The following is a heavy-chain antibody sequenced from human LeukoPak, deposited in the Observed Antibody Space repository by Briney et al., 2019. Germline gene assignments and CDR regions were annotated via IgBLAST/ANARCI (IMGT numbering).Heavy chain of an antibody. J-gene: IGHJ4*02. V-gene: IGHV4-4*02. CDR3: ARESGAFSPFGF. CDR1: GGSILTTNW. CDR2: VHLSGAS. D-gene: IGHD1-26*01. Sequence: PSGTLSLTCAVSGGSILTTNWWSWVRQPPGKGLEWIGEVHLSGASNYNPSLKSRVSMSIDKSRNQLSLGLTSVTAADTAIYYCARESGAFSPFGFWGQRTLVTVSS.